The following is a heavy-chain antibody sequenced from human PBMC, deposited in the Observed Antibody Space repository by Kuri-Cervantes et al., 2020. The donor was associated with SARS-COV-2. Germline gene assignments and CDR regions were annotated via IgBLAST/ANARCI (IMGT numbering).Heavy chain of an antibody. J-gene: IGHJ5*02. Sequence: ASVKVSCKASGYTFTSYGISWVRQAPGQGLEWMGWISTYNNDTNYAQKFQGRATMTTDTSTSTVYMELTSLKSDDTAVYYCARDYFGNWFDPWGRGTLVTVSS. D-gene: IGHD2/OR15-2a*01. CDR3: ARDYFGNWFDP. V-gene: IGHV1-18*01. CDR1: GYTFTSYG. CDR2: ISTYNNDT.